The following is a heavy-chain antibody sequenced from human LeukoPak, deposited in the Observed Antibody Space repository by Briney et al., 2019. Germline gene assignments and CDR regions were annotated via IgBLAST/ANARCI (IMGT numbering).Heavy chain of an antibody. CDR1: GGTFSSYA. J-gene: IGHJ4*02. Sequence: GASVKVSCKASGGTFSSYAISWVRQAPGQGLEWMGRIIPILGIANYAQKFQGRVTITADKSTSTAYMELSSLRSEDTAVYYCATSGGYCSSTSCRRPFDYWGQGTLVTVSS. D-gene: IGHD2-2*01. CDR3: ATSGGYCSSTSCRRPFDY. CDR2: IIPILGIA. V-gene: IGHV1-69*04.